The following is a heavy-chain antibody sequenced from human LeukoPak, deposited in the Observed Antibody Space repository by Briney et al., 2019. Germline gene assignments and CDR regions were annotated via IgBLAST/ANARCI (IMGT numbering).Heavy chain of an antibody. D-gene: IGHD5-12*01. CDR2: IYYTGST. CDR3: ARGYSGWSSFDY. CDR1: GGSVSSGSYY. V-gene: IGHV4-61*01. J-gene: IGHJ4*02. Sequence: SETLSLTCTVSGGSVSSGSYYWSWIRQPPGKGLEWIGYIYYTGSTNYNPSLKSRVTISVDTSKNQFSLKLSSVTAADTAVYYCARGYSGWSSFDYWGQGTLVTVSS.